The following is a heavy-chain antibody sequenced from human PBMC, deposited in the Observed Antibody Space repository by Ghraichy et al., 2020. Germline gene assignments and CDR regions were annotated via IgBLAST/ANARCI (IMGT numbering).Heavy chain of an antibody. CDR1: GFTFSSYS. CDR3: ARDRANSGYDWSRGWGCRWFDP. CDR2: ISSSSSYI. D-gene: IGHD5-12*01. V-gene: IGHV3-21*01. J-gene: IGHJ5*02. Sequence: LTSAASGFTFSSYSMNWVRQAPGKGLEWVSSISSSSSYIYYADSVKGRFTISRDNAKNSLYLQMNSLRAEDTAVYYCARDRANSGYDWSRGWGCRWFDPWGQGTLVTVSS.